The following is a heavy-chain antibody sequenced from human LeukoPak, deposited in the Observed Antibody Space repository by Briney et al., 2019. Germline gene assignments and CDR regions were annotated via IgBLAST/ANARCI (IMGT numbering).Heavy chain of an antibody. CDR2: FSYSGST. D-gene: IGHD1-26*01. V-gene: IGHV4-59*01. J-gene: IGHJ4*02. CDR1: GGSISSYY. Sequence: SETLSLTCTVSGGSISSYYWSWIRQPPGKGLEWIGYFSYSGSTHYNPSLESRVTISIDTSKNHFSLKLTSVIAADTAVYYCAREVGGTGYYFDYWGQGSLVTVSS. CDR3: AREVGGTGYYFDY.